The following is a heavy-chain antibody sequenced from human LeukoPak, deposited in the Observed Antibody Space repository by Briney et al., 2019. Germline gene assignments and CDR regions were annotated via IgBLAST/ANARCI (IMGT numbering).Heavy chain of an antibody. CDR2: IYYSGDT. J-gene: IGHJ4*02. D-gene: IGHD3-10*01. CDR1: GGSITPYF. Sequence: PSEILSLTCTVSGGSITPYFWSWIRQPPGKGLEWIGYIYYSGDTNYNPSLKSRVTISVDTSKNQFSLRLKSVTAADTAVYYCARAGTALVRGVIISNFFDYWGQGTLATVSS. CDR3: ARAGTALVRGVIISNFFDY. V-gene: IGHV4-59*01.